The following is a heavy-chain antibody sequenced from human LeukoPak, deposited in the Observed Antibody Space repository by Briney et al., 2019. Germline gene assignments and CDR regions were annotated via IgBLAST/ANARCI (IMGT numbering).Heavy chain of an antibody. V-gene: IGHV3-23*01. CDR1: GFTFSNYA. J-gene: IGHJ4*02. CDR2: ISGSGGKT. Sequence: GGSLRLSCAASGFTFSNYAMTWVRQAPGKGLEWVSGISGSGGKTHYPESVKGRFTISRDNSKNTVYLQMYSLRAEDTAAYYCAKEGPVGGWPHDYWGQGILVTVSS. CDR3: AKEGPVGGWPHDY.